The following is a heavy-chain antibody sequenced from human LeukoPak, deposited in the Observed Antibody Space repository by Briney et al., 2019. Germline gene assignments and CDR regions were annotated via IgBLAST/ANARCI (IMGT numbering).Heavy chain of an antibody. V-gene: IGHV3-23*01. CDR1: GFTFSSYA. CDR2: ISGSGGST. Sequence: GGSLRLSCAASGFTFSSYAMSWVRQAPGKGLEWVSAISGSGGSTYYADSVKGRFTIPRDNSKNTLYLQMNSLRAEDTAVYYCAKDLDFWSGYPYYFDYWGQGTLVTVSS. J-gene: IGHJ4*02. D-gene: IGHD3-3*01. CDR3: AKDLDFWSGYPYYFDY.